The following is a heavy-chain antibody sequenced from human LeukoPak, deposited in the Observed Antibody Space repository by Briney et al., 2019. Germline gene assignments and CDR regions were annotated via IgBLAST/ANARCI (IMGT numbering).Heavy chain of an antibody. D-gene: IGHD3-10*01. V-gene: IGHV3-48*03. CDR1: GFTLSSYE. CDR3: ARVGYYGSGSSSEAFDH. CDR2: ISRSGITI. J-gene: IGHJ4*02. Sequence: SGGSLRLSCAASGFTLSSYEMNWVRQAPGKGLEWVSYISRSGITIYYADSVKGRFTISRDNTKKSLYLQMNSLRAEDTAVYYCARVGYYGSGSSSEAFDHWGQGTLVTVSS.